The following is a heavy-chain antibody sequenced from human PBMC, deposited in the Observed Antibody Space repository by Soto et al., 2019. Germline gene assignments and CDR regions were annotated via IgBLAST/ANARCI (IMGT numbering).Heavy chain of an antibody. J-gene: IGHJ6*02. CDR1: GCTFSNVG. Sequence: GVSLRLSWAASGCTFSNVGMSWIRKAPGKGLEWVGRIKSKTDGGTTDYAAPVKGRFTISRDDSKNTLYLQMNSLKTEDTAVYYCTTLLRWFGDMDVWGQGTTVTVSS. D-gene: IGHD3-10*01. CDR2: IKSKTDGGTT. V-gene: IGHV3-15*07. CDR3: TTLLRWFGDMDV.